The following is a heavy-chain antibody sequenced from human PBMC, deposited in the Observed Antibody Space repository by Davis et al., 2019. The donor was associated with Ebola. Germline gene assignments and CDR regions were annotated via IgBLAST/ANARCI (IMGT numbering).Heavy chain of an antibody. D-gene: IGHD3-10*01. Sequence: PGGSLRLSCAASGFTFSSYAMSWVRQAPGKGLEWVSVISGSGGSTYYADSVNGRFTISRDNSKNTLYLQMNSLRAEDTAVYYCAKSPTALWVRGVIPSGYFDYWGQGTLVTVSS. V-gene: IGHV3-23*01. CDR3: AKSPTALWVRGVIPSGYFDY. CDR2: ISGSGGST. J-gene: IGHJ4*02. CDR1: GFTFSSYA.